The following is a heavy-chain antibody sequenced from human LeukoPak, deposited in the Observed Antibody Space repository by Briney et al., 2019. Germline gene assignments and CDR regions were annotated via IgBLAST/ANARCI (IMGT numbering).Heavy chain of an antibody. CDR1: GFTLSLAW. CDR2: IKYDGGYT. D-gene: IGHD5-24*01. CDR3: VRDGDAYNFDF. J-gene: IGHJ4*02. Sequence: SGGSLRLSCATSGFTLSLAWMHWVRQAPGKGLEWVSRIKYDGGYTNYADSVKGRFTISRDNARNTLSLHMISLRAEDTAVYFCVRDGDAYNFDFWGQGVLVTVSS. V-gene: IGHV3-74*01.